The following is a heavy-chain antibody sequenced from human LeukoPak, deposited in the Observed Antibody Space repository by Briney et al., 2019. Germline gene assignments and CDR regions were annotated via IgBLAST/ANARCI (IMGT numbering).Heavy chain of an antibody. J-gene: IGHJ4*02. CDR1: GFTFSSYA. CDR2: ISGSGGST. Sequence: GGSLRLSCAASGFTFSSYAMSWVRQAPGKGLEWVSAISGSGGSTYYADSVKGRFTISRDNSKNTLYLQINSLRAEDTAVYYCATHYGSGSYQETNYFDYWGQGTLVTVSS. CDR3: ATHYGSGSYQETNYFDY. V-gene: IGHV3-23*01. D-gene: IGHD3-10*01.